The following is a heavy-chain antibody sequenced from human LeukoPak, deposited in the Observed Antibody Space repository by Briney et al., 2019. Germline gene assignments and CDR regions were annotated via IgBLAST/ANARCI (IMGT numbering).Heavy chain of an antibody. Sequence: GGSLRLSCEASGFTFSSYGMHWVRQAPGKGLEWVAVISYDGSNKYYADSVKGRFTISRDNSKNTLYLQMNSLRAEDTAVYYCAKGPIAATIGYFDYWGQGTLVTVSS. D-gene: IGHD5-12*01. V-gene: IGHV3-30*18. CDR3: AKGPIAATIGYFDY. CDR1: GFTFSSYG. J-gene: IGHJ4*02. CDR2: ISYDGSNK.